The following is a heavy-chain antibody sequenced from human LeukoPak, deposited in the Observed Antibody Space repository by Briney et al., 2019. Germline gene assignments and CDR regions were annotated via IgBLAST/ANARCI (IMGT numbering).Heavy chain of an antibody. CDR1: GFTFSNYG. J-gene: IGHJ3*02. Sequence: GGSLRLSCAASGFTFSNYGMHWVRQAPGEGLEWVSVIWSDGNNKFYVDSVKGRFTIFRDNSKNTLDLQLNSLRAEDTAMYYCVRERGPYDAFDIWGQGTMVTVSS. CDR2: IWSDGNNK. V-gene: IGHV3-33*01. CDR3: VRERGPYDAFDI.